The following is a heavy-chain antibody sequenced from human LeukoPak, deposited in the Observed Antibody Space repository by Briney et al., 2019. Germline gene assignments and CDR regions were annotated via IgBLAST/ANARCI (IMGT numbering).Heavy chain of an antibody. V-gene: IGHV3-48*02. CDR1: GFTFTSYS. CDR2: ISSRSSAI. D-gene: IGHD4-17*01. Sequence: GGSLRLSCAASGFTFTSYSMNWVRQAPGKGLEWVSYISSRSSAIYYADSVKGRFTISRDNAKNSVDLQMNSLRDEDTAVYYCARDSYGDYYFDYWGQGTLVTVSS. CDR3: ARDSYGDYYFDY. J-gene: IGHJ4*02.